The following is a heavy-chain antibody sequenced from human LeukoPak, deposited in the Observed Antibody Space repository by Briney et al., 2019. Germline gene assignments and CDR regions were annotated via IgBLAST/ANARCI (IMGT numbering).Heavy chain of an antibody. CDR2: INAGNGNT. CDR1: GYTFTSYA. CDR3: ARGCSTSRKTNYYYYGMDV. J-gene: IGHJ6*02. D-gene: IGHD2-2*01. Sequence: ASVKVSCKASGYTFTSYAMRCVRQAPGQRLEWMGWINAGNGNTKYSQKFQGRVTITRDTSASTAYMELSSLRSEDTAVYYCARGCSTSRKTNYYYYGMDVWGQGTTVTVSS. V-gene: IGHV1-3*01.